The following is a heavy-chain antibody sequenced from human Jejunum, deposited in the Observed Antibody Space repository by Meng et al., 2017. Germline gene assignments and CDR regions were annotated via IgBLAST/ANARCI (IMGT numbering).Heavy chain of an antibody. CDR2: IHPNTGGM. J-gene: IGHJ3*01. CDR3: PAVCFSCLDDFDF. V-gene: IGHV1-2*02. Sequence: ASVKVSCKASGYTFTGYYMHWIRQAPGQGLEWMGWIHPNTGGMEYAQNFKGRVTMTRDTSINTAYMELNRLTSDDTAVYYCPAVCFSCLDDFDFWGQGTMVTVSS. D-gene: IGHD2-21*01. CDR1: GYTFTGYY.